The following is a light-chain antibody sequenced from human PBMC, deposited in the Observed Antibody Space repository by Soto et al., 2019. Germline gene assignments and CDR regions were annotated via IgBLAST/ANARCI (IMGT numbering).Light chain of an antibody. CDR2: GAS. J-gene: IGKJ4*01. V-gene: IGKV3-20*01. CDR1: QIVTSNY. CDR3: QQYHKWPPLT. Sequence: EIVLAQSPGTLSSSPGERATLSCRASQIVTSNYLAWYQQKRGQAPRLLIWGASIRATDLPDRFSGGGSGTEFTLTISSLQSEDFAVYYCQQYHKWPPLTFGGGTKVDIK.